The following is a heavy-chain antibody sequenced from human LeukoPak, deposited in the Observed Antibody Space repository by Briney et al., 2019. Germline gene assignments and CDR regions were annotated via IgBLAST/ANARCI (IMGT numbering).Heavy chain of an antibody. V-gene: IGHV1-69*13. CDR1: GGTFSSYA. Sequence: SVTVSCTASGGTFSSYAISWVRQAPGQGLEWMGGIIPIFGTANYAQKFQGRVTITADESTSTAYMELSSLRSEDTAVYYCARRSSGSYYGYYYYGMDVWGQGTTVTVSS. J-gene: IGHJ6*02. D-gene: IGHD1-26*01. CDR3: ARRSSGSYYGYYYYGMDV. CDR2: IIPIFGTA.